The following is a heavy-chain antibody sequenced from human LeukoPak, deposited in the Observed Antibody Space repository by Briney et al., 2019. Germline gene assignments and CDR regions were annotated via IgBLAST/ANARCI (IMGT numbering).Heavy chain of an antibody. Sequence: ASVKVSCKASGYTFSSYGINWARQAPGQGLEWMGWISAYNGNTNYAQKLQGRVTMTTDTSTSTAYMELRSLRSDDTAVYYCAREKVGTIFGVVNLFDYWGQGTLVTVSS. D-gene: IGHD3-3*01. J-gene: IGHJ4*02. CDR3: AREKVGTIFGVVNLFDY. V-gene: IGHV1-18*01. CDR2: ISAYNGNT. CDR1: GYTFSSYG.